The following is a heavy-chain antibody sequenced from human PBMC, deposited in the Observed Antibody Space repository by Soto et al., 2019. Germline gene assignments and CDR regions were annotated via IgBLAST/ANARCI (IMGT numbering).Heavy chain of an antibody. J-gene: IGHJ6*02. D-gene: IGHD3-16*01. CDR1: GYTFISYY. Sequence: QLVQSGAEVKKPGASVQVSCKASGYTFISYYIHWVRQAPGQGLEWVGIINPSGGSTAYAQKFQGIVPMTGDTSTSTVYMQLNSLRSEDTAVYYCARRGRREYDYGMDVWGQGTTVTVSS. V-gene: IGHV1-46*01. CDR2: INPSGGST. CDR3: ARRGRREYDYGMDV.